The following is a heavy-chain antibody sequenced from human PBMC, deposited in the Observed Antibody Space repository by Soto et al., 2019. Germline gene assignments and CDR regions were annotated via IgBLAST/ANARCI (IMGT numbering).Heavy chain of an antibody. D-gene: IGHD1-1*01. CDR3: TTELNDMQAFDI. J-gene: IGHJ3*02. CDR1: GFTFSTYG. V-gene: IGHV3-33*01. Sequence: QVQLVESGGGVVQPGRSLRLSCVASGFTFSTYGMHWVRQAPGKGLEWVAMTWNDGSNKYYADSVKDRFTISRDNSKNTLYLQMNSLRDKDSAVYYCTTELNDMQAFDIWGRGTMVTVSS. CDR2: TWNDGSNK.